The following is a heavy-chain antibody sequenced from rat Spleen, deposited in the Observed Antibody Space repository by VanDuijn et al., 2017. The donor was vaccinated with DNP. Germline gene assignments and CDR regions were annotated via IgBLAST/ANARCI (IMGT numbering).Heavy chain of an antibody. CDR1: GFNFNDYW. J-gene: IGHJ2*01. V-gene: IGHV4-2*01. CDR3: VRERFGVDY. D-gene: IGHD4-3*01. CDR2: INKDSSTI. Sequence: EVKLVESGGGLVQPGRSLKLSCAASGFNFNDYWMGWVRQAPGKGLEWIGEINKDSSTIKYSPSLKDKLTISRDNAQNTVYLQMSRLGSEDTAIYYCVRERFGVDYWGQGVMVTVSS.